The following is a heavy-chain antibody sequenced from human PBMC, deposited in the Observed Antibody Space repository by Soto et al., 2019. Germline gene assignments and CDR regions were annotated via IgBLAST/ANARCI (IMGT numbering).Heavy chain of an antibody. V-gene: IGHV1-46*01. CDR3: ARDPVSLSSSGLSWDAFDI. CDR2: INPSGGST. Sequence: ASVKVSCKASGYTFTSYYMHWVRQAPGQGLEWMGIINPSGGSTSYAQKFQGRVTMTRDTSTSTVYMELSSLRSEDTAVYYCARDPVSLSSSGLSWDAFDIWGQGTMVTVSS. CDR1: GYTFTSYY. D-gene: IGHD3-22*01. J-gene: IGHJ3*02.